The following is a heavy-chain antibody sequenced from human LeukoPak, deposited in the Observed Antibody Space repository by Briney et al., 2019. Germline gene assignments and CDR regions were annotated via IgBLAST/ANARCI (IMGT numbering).Heavy chain of an antibody. D-gene: IGHD2-21*02. CDR3: ARGSIVVVTAISDAFDI. CDR1: GFTFDDYG. Sequence: RPGGSLRLSCAASGFTFDDYGMSWVRQAPGKGREWVSGINWNGGSTGYADSVKGRFTISRDNAKNSLYLQMNSLRAEDTALYYCARGSIVVVTAISDAFDIWGQGTMVTVSS. CDR2: INWNGGST. V-gene: IGHV3-20*04. J-gene: IGHJ3*02.